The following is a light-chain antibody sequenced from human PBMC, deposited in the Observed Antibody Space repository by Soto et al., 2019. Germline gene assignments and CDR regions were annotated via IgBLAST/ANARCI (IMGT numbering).Light chain of an antibody. CDR2: ENN. V-gene: IGLV1-40*01. CDR3: QSYYSSLRGYV. J-gene: IGLJ1*01. Sequence: QSVLTQPPSVSEAPGQRVTISCTGSSYNIGAGYEAHWYQQVPGTAPKLLIYENNNRPSGVPDRFSGSRSGTSASLAITGLQAEDEAEYYCQSYYSSLRGYVFGTGTKVTVL. CDR1: SYNIGAGYE.